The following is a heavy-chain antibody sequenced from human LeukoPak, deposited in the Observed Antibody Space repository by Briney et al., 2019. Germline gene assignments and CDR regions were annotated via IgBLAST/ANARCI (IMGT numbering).Heavy chain of an antibody. Sequence: GGSLRLSCTAPGFTFSSYAMHWVRQAPGKGLEWVAVISYDGSNKYYADSVKGRFTISRDNSKNTLYLQMNSLRAEDTAVYYCARDPHDGYGNTFDYWGQGTLVTVSS. CDR2: ISYDGSNK. J-gene: IGHJ4*02. D-gene: IGHD5-18*01. CDR3: ARDPHDGYGNTFDY. V-gene: IGHV3-30-3*01. CDR1: GFTFSSYA.